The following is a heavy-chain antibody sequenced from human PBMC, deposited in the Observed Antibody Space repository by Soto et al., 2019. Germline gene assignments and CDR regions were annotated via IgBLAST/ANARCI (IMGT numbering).Heavy chain of an antibody. Sequence: GGSLRLSCAASGFTFSSYAMSWVRQAPGKGLEWVSAISGSGGSTYYADSVKGRFTISRDNSKNTLYLQMNSLRAEDTAVYYCAKRSTIFGVVINSYFDYWGQGTLVTV. CDR3: AKRSTIFGVVINSYFDY. D-gene: IGHD3-3*01. CDR1: GFTFSSYA. V-gene: IGHV3-23*01. J-gene: IGHJ4*02. CDR2: ISGSGGST.